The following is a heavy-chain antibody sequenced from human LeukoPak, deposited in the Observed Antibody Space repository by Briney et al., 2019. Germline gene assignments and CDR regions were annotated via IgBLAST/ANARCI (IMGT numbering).Heavy chain of an antibody. CDR1: GFTFSSYA. CDR2: IGGSGGST. D-gene: IGHD1-7*01. Sequence: GGSLRLSCAASGFTFSSYAMSWVRQAPGKGLEWVSVIGGSGGSTYYADSVKGRFTISRDNSKNTLYLQMSSLRAEDTAVYYCTKKKRELRGFDYWGQGTLVTVSS. CDR3: TKKKRELRGFDY. J-gene: IGHJ4*02. V-gene: IGHV3-23*01.